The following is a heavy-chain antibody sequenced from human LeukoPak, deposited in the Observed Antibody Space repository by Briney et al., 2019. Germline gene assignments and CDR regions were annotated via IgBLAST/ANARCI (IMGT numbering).Heavy chain of an antibody. CDR3: ARDYRGYSYGYWYFDL. D-gene: IGHD5-18*01. V-gene: IGHV1-2*06. Sequence: ASVKVSCKASGYTFTGYYMHWVRQAPGQGLEWMGRINPNSGGTNYAQKFQGRVTLTRDTSISTAYMELIRLTSDDTAVYYCARDYRGYSYGYWYFDLWGRGTLVTVSS. CDR1: GYTFTGYY. CDR2: INPNSGGT. J-gene: IGHJ2*01.